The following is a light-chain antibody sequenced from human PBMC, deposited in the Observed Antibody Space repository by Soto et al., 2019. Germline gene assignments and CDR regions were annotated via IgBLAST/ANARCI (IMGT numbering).Light chain of an antibody. CDR3: QQYGSSPPYT. CDR1: QSVSSIY. CDR2: GAS. V-gene: IGKV3-20*01. J-gene: IGKJ2*01. Sequence: EIVLTQSPGTLSLSPGEGATLSCRASQSVSSIYLAWYQQKPGQAPRLLIYGASSRATGIPDRFSGSGSGTDFTLTISRLEPEEFAGYYCQQYGSSPPYTFGQGTKLEIK.